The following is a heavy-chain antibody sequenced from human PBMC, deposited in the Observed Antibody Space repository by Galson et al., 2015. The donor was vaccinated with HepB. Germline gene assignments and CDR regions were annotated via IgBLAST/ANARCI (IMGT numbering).Heavy chain of an antibody. Sequence: SVKVSCKASGYTFTSYYMHWVRQAPGQGLEWMGIINPSGGSTSYAQKFQGRVTMTRDTSTSTVYMELSSLRSEDTAVYYCARDTTVPAAAGNAAGPPYYYGMDVWGQGTTVTVSS. CDR1: GYTFTSYY. CDR3: ARDTTVPAAAGNAAGPPYYYGMDV. CDR2: INPSGGST. V-gene: IGHV1-46*01. J-gene: IGHJ6*02. D-gene: IGHD6-13*01.